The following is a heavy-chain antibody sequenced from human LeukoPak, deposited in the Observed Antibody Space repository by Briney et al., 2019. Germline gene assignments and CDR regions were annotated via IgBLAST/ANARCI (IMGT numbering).Heavy chain of an antibody. Sequence: GASVKVSCKASGYTFTSYGISWVRQAPGHGLEWMGWISGHNGNTNYAQNLQGRLTVTTDTSTNTAYMELRSLRSDDTAVYYCARHARKTTVVTLSSYWYFDLWGRGTLVTVSS. CDR3: ARHARKTTVVTLSSYWYFDL. J-gene: IGHJ2*01. CDR2: ISGHNGNT. D-gene: IGHD4-23*01. CDR1: GYTFTSYG. V-gene: IGHV1-18*01.